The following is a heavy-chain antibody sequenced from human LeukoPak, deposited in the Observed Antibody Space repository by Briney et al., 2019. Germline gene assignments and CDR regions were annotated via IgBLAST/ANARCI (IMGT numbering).Heavy chain of an antibody. J-gene: IGHJ5*02. D-gene: IGHD3-9*01. CDR2: IYYNGST. CDR1: GGSISSSSYY. Sequence: SETLSLTCTVSGGSISSSSYYWGWIRQPPGKGLEWIGSIYYNGSTYYNPSLKSRVTISVDTSKNQFSLKLSSVTAADTAVYYCARVGYDILTGYNWFDPWGQGTLVTVSS. V-gene: IGHV4-39*01. CDR3: ARVGYDILTGYNWFDP.